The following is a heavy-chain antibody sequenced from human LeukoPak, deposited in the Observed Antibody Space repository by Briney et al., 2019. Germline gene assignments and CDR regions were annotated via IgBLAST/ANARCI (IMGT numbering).Heavy chain of an antibody. V-gene: IGHV3-23*01. J-gene: IGHJ4*02. CDR1: GFTFSSYA. CDR3: AKGYCSSTNCKESFFDY. D-gene: IGHD2-2*01. CDR2: ISGSGGST. Sequence: GGSLRLSCAASGFTFSSYAMSWVRQAPGKGLEWVSAISGSGGSTYYADSVKGRFTISRDNSKNTLYLQMNSLRAEDTAVYYCAKGYCSSTNCKESFFDYWGQGTLVTVSS.